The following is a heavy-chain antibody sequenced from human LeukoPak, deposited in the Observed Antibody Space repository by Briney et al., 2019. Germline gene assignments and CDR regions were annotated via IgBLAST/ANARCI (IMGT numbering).Heavy chain of an antibody. CDR3: QSRFLEWLLDY. CDR1: GDSIRSNNYY. CDR2: IYDTGST. J-gene: IGHJ4*02. Sequence: SGTLSLTCTVSGDSIRSNNYYWGWIRQPPGKGLEWIGSIYDTGSTFYNPSLKSRVIISVDTSKNQFSLKLSSVTAADTAVYYCQSRFLEWLLDYWGQGTLVTVSS. V-gene: IGHV4-39*01. D-gene: IGHD3-3*01.